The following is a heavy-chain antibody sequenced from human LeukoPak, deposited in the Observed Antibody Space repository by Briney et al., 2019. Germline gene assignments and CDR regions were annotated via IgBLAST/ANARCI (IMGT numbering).Heavy chain of an antibody. CDR2: ISNSSSYI. J-gene: IGHJ4*02. CDR1: GFTFSSYS. D-gene: IGHD6-13*01. Sequence: GGSLRLSCAASGFTFSSYSMNWVRQAPGKGLEWVSSISNSSSYIYYADSVKGRFTISRDNAKNSLYLQMNSLRAEDTAVYYCASLGAAAGTDDYWGQGTLVTVSS. V-gene: IGHV3-21*01. CDR3: ASLGAAAGTDDY.